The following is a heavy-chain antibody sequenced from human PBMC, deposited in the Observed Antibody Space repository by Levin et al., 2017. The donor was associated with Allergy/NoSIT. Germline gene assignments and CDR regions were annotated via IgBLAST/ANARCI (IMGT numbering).Heavy chain of an antibody. Sequence: SETLSLTCAVSGGSISSGGYSWSWIRQPPGKGLEWIGYIYHSGSTYYNPSLKSRVTISVDRSKNQFSLKLSSVTAADTAVYYCARGSGWFDPWGQGTLVTVSS. V-gene: IGHV4-30-2*01. CDR1: GGSISSGGYS. CDR2: IYHSGST. D-gene: IGHD1-26*01. CDR3: ARGSGWFDP. J-gene: IGHJ5*02.